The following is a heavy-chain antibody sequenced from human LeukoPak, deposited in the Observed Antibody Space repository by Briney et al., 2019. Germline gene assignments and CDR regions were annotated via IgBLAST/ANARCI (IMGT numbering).Heavy chain of an antibody. Sequence: PGGSLRLSCAASGFTVSSNYINSVRQAPGKGLEWVSVIYSGGSTYYADSVKGRFTISRDNSKNTLYLQMNGLRPDDTAVYYCARVPPSAWPIGFDYWGQGTLVTVSS. CDR3: ARVPPSAWPIGFDY. CDR1: GFTVSSNY. J-gene: IGHJ4*02. CDR2: IYSGGST. V-gene: IGHV3-66*02. D-gene: IGHD3-10*01.